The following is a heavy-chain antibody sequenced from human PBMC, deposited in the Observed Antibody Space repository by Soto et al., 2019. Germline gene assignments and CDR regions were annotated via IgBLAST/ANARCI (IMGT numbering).Heavy chain of an antibody. CDR2: MNPYSGNT. J-gene: IGHJ4*02. CDR1: GYTFTSYD. CDR3: ARVFTVRRGSGSDY. D-gene: IGHD1-26*01. V-gene: IGHV1-8*01. Sequence: QVQVVQSGAEVKKPGASVKVSCKASGYTFTSYDIHWVRQATGQGLEWMGWMNPYSGNTGYAPKFQGRVIMTGNTSISTAYMELSSLRSEDTAVYYCARVFTVRRGSGSDYWGQGTLVTVSS.